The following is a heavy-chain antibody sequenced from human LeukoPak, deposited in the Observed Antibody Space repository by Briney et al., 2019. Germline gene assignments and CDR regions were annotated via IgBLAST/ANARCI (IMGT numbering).Heavy chain of an antibody. J-gene: IGHJ4*02. CDR1: GFTFSSYG. CDR2: ISYDGSNK. V-gene: IGHV3-30*18. CDR3: AKQVEDYYFDY. Sequence: PGGSLRLSCAASGFTFSSYGMHWVRQAPGKGLEWVAVISYDGSNKYYADSVKGRFTISRDNSKNTLYLQMNSLRAEDTAVYYCAKQVEDYYFDYWGQGTLVTVSS.